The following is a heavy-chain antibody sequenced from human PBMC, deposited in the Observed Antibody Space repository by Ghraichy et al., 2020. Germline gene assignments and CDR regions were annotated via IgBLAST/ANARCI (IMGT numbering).Heavy chain of an antibody. CDR1: GGSFSGYY. Sequence: SETLSLTCAVYGGSFSGYYWSWIRQPPGKGLEWIGEINHSGSTNYNPSLKSRVTISVDTSKNQFSLKLSSVTAADTAVYYCARGWRGVTTRDIFFDYWGQGTLVTVSS. CDR3: ARGWRGVTTRDIFFDY. D-gene: IGHD4-17*01. CDR2: INHSGST. J-gene: IGHJ4*02. V-gene: IGHV4-34*01.